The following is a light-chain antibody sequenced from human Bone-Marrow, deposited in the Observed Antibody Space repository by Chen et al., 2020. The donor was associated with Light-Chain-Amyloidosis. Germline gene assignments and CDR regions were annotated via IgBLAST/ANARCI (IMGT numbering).Light chain of an antibody. CDR1: SGSIATTY. Sequence: NFMLTQPHSVSESPGKTVIISCTRSSGSIATTYVQWYQQRPGSSPTTVIYEDDQRPSGVPERFSGSIDRSSNSASLTISVLKTEDEADYYCQSYQGSSQGVFGGGTKLTVL. V-gene: IGLV6-57*01. J-gene: IGLJ3*02. CDR3: QSYQGSSQGV. CDR2: EDD.